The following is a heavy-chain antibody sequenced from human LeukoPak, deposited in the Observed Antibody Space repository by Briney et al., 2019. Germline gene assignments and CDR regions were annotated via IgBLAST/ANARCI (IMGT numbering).Heavy chain of an antibody. D-gene: IGHD3-3*01. CDR1: GDSISSGDYY. J-gene: IGHJ6*03. V-gene: IGHV4-61*02. Sequence: SETLSLTCTVSGDSISSGDYYWSWIRQPAGKGLEWIGRISSSGSTNYNPSLKSRVTISVDTSKNQFSLKLSSVTAADTAVYYCARGTGFWSGYYLRYYYYYMDVRGKGTTVTVSS. CDR3: ARGTGFWSGYYLRYYYYYMDV. CDR2: ISSSGST.